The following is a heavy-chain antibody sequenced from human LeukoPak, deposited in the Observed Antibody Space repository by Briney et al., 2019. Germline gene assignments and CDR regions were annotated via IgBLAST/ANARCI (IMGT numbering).Heavy chain of an antibody. V-gene: IGHV3-53*01. CDR3: ARDRLYISSSEDY. CDR1: GFTVSSNY. Sequence: GGSLRLSCAASGFTVSSNYMIWVRQAPGKGLEWVSVIYSGGSTYYADSVKGRFTISRDSSKNTLYLQMNSLRVEDTAVYYCARDRLYISSSEDYWGQGILVTVSS. CDR2: IYSGGST. J-gene: IGHJ4*02. D-gene: IGHD6-6*01.